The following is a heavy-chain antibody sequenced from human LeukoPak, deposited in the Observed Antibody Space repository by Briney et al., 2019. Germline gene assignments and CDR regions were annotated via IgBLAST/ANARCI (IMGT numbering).Heavy chain of an antibody. CDR2: IYYSGST. Sequence: TLSLTCTVSGGSISSGGYYWSWIRQHPGKGLEWIGYIYYSGSTYYNPSLKSRVTISVDTSKNQFSLKLSSVTAADTAVYYCARTTVSKFRFDYWGQGTLVTVSS. CDR3: ARTTVSKFRFDY. V-gene: IGHV4-31*03. J-gene: IGHJ4*02. D-gene: IGHD4-17*01. CDR1: GGSISSGGYY.